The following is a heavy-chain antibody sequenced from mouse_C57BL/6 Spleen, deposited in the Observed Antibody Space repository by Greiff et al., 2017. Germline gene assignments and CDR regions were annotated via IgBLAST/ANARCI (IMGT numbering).Heavy chain of an antibody. J-gene: IGHJ2*01. CDR3: ARGPTMVTSYFDY. CDR1: GYAFSSSW. CDR2: IYPGDGDT. D-gene: IGHD2-9*01. Sequence: QVQLQQSGPELVKPGASVKISCKASGYAFSSSWMNWVKQRPGKGLEWIGRIYPGDGDTNYNGKFKGKATLTADKSSSTAYMQLSSLTSEDSAVYFCARGPTMVTSYFDYWGQGTTLTVSS. V-gene: IGHV1-82*01.